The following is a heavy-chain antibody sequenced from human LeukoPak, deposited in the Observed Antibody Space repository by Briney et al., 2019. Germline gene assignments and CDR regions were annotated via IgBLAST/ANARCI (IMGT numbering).Heavy chain of an antibody. Sequence: SETLSLTCAVYGGSFSGYYWSWIRQPPGKGLEWIGEINHSGSTNYNPSLKSRVTISVDTSNNQFSLKLSSVTAAHTAVYYSAKARTHTATVTRVDYYYGMDVWGQGTTVTVSS. CDR3: AKARTHTATVTRVDYYYGMDV. J-gene: IGHJ6*02. V-gene: IGHV4-34*01. CDR1: GGSFSGYY. D-gene: IGHD5-18*01. CDR2: INHSGST.